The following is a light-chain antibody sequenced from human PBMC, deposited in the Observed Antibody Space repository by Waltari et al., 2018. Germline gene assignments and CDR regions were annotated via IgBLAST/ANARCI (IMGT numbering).Light chain of an antibody. J-gene: IGKJ2*01. CDR2: ATC. CDR1: PSIGIY. V-gene: IGKV1-39*01. CDR3: QQTYSNPST. Sequence: DIKMTQSPSSLSASVGDRITITCRASPSIGIYLNWYRQRPDKAPNQLIYATCSLQDGVPSMFFGGGSGTDFTLTISGLQPEDFGTYYCQQTYSNPSTFGQGTRLEI.